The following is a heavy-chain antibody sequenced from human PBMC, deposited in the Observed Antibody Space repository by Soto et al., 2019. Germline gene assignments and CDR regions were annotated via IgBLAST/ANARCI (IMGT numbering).Heavy chain of an antibody. D-gene: IGHD6-19*01. CDR2: IYYSGST. V-gene: IGHV4-39*01. Sequence: SETLSLTCTVSGGSISSSSYYWGWIRQPPGKGLEWIGSIYYSGSTYYNPSLKSRVTISVDTSKNQFSLKLSSVTAADTAVYYCARLVAAVAEKYFDYWGQGTLVTVSS. CDR3: ARLVAAVAEKYFDY. CDR1: GGSISSSSYY. J-gene: IGHJ4*02.